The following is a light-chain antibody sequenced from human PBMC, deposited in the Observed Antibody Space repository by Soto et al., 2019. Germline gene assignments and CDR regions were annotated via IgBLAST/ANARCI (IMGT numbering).Light chain of an antibody. CDR1: SGSIASNY. CDR2: EDN. CDR3: QSYDSSIVA. J-gene: IGLJ2*01. Sequence: NFMLTQPHSVSESPGKTVTISCTRSSGSIASNYVQWYQQRPGSAPTTVIYEDNQRPSGVPDRFSGSIDSSSNSASLTISGLKTEDEADYYCQSYDSSIVAFGGGTKLTVL. V-gene: IGLV6-57*04.